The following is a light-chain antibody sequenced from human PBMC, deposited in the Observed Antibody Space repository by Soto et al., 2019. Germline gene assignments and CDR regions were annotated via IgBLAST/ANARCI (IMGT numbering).Light chain of an antibody. J-gene: IGLJ1*01. CDR3: SSYTGGNPSYV. V-gene: IGLV2-8*01. CDR1: STDIGTYNS. CDR2: EVI. Sequence: QSVLTQPASVSGSPGRSITISCTGTSTDIGTYNSVSWYQHHPGKAPKLLIFEVIDRPSGVSDRFSGSKSGNTASLTVSGLQAEDEADYYCSSYTGGNPSYVFGTGTKVTVL.